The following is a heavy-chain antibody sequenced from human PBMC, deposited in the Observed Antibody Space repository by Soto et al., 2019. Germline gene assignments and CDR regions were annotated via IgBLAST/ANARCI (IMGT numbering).Heavy chain of an antibody. V-gene: IGHV3-33*01. CDR2: IWYDGSNQ. D-gene: IGHD3-10*01. CDR1: GFIFSSYG. J-gene: IGHJ4*02. CDR3: ARAVRGVAIDY. Sequence: QVQLVESGGGVVQPGRSLRLSCVASGFIFSSYGMHWVRQAPGKGLEWLAVIWYDGSNQYYADSVKGRFTISKDNYKNTVYLQMTSLRAEDTAVYYCARAVRGVAIDYWGQGTLVTVSS.